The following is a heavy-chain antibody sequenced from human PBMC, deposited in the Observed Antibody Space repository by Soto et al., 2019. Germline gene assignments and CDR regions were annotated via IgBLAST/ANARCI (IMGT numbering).Heavy chain of an antibody. Sequence: EVQLLESGGGLVQPGGSLRLSCAASGFTFSSYAMIWVRQAPGQGLEWVSVISDSGYSTYYADSVKGRFTISRDNSKNTLYLLMNSLRVEDTAVYYCAKDLSSSWYRFDYWGQGTLVTVSS. J-gene: IGHJ4*02. CDR3: AKDLSSSWYRFDY. D-gene: IGHD6-13*01. CDR2: ISDSGYST. V-gene: IGHV3-23*01. CDR1: GFTFSSYA.